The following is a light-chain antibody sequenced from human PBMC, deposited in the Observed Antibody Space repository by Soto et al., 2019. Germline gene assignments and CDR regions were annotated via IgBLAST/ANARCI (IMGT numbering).Light chain of an antibody. CDR1: QSVSDS. J-gene: IGKJ1*01. CDR2: AAS. Sequence: DIQMTQSPSSLSASVGDRVTITCRANQSVSDSLNWYQQKPGKVPKLLIYAASSLRSGVPSRISGSGSGTDFTLTISSLQPEEFATYYCHQSYSTPQTFGQGTKVDIK. CDR3: HQSYSTPQT. V-gene: IGKV1-39*01.